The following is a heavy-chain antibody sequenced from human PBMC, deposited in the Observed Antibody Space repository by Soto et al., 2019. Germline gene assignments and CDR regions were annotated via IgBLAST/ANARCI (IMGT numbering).Heavy chain of an antibody. CDR1: GFTFSDHY. D-gene: IGHD3-10*01. J-gene: IGHJ4*02. V-gene: IGHV3-11*05. CDR3: ARETWFGDLTTDY. CDR2: IIINTGDT. Sequence: PGGSLRLSCAASGFTFSDHYMSWIRQAPGKGLEWISYIIINTGDTSYADSVRGRFTISRDKAKRSVDLQMNGLTAEDTAVYYCARETWFGDLTTDYWGPGTLVTVSS.